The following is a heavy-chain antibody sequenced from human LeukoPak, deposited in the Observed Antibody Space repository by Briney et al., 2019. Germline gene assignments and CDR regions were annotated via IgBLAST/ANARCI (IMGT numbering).Heavy chain of an antibody. CDR1: GGSISSYY. CDR3: ARGWGGGYYYYMDV. Sequence: SETLSLTCTVSGGSISSYYWSWIRQPPGKGLEWIGYIYYSGSTNYNPSLKSRVTISVDTSKNQFSLKLSSVTAADTAVYYCARGWGGGYYYYMDVWGKGTTVTVSS. V-gene: IGHV4-59*08. J-gene: IGHJ6*03. D-gene: IGHD3-16*01. CDR2: IYYSGST.